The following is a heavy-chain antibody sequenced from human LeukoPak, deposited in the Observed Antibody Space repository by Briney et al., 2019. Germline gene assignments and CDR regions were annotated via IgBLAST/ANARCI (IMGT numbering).Heavy chain of an antibody. D-gene: IGHD3-22*01. Sequence: PGGSLRLSCAASGFIFSTYEMHWVRQAPGKGREWVAVISYDGRDKYYADSVKGRFTISRDNSKNKLYLQMNSLRAEDTAVYFCGRGYPYYFDSWGQGTLVTVSS. J-gene: IGHJ4*02. CDR2: ISYDGRDK. CDR1: GFIFSTYE. CDR3: GRGYPYYFDS. V-gene: IGHV3-30*14.